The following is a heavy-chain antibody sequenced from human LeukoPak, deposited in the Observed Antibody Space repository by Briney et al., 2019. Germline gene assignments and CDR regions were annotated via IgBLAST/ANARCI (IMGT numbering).Heavy chain of an antibody. J-gene: IGHJ4*02. Sequence: GASLRLSCAASGFTFSNYAMSWVRQAPGKGLEWVSAILGSGGSTYYADSVKGRFTVSRDNSKSTLYLQMNSLRAEDTALYYCAKWEDYDVLTGYYVPDYWGQGTLVTVSS. CDR2: ILGSGGST. D-gene: IGHD3-9*01. V-gene: IGHV3-23*01. CDR3: AKWEDYDVLTGYYVPDY. CDR1: GFTFSNYA.